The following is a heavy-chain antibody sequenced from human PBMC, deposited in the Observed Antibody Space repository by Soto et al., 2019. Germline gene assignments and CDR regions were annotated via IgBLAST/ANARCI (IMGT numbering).Heavy chain of an antibody. CDR2: ISSSGSII. Sequence: SLRLSCSASVFTCSDYYMSWGRQAPGKGLEWVSYISSSGSIIYYADSVKGRFTISRDNAKNSLYLQLNSLRAEDTAVYYCARDLGYYASDGYFDYWGQGTVVTVSS. J-gene: IGHJ4*02. V-gene: IGHV3-11*01. CDR3: ARDLGYYASDGYFDY. D-gene: IGHD3-22*01. CDR1: VFTCSDYY.